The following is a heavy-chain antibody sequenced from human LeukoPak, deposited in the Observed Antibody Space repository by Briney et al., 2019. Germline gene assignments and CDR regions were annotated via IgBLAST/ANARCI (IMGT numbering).Heavy chain of an antibody. CDR3: TRGDYGDYYYMDV. CDR1: GFTFSGSA. Sequence: GGSLRLSCAASGFTFSGSAIHWVRQASGKGLEWVGRIRNKANSYSTAYAASMKGRFTVSRDESKNTAYLQMNSLKTEDTAVYYCTRGDYGDYYYMDVWGKGTTVTVSS. J-gene: IGHJ6*03. V-gene: IGHV3-73*01. CDR2: IRNKANSYST. D-gene: IGHD4-17*01.